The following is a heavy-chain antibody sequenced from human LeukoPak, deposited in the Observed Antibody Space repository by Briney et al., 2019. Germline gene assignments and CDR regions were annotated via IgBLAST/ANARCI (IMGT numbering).Heavy chain of an antibody. Sequence: SETLSLTCAVYGGSFSSYYWGWIRQPPGKGLEWIGSIYYSGSTYYNPSLKSRVTISVDTSKNQFSLKLSSVTAADTAVYYCASPDRITGFDYWGQGTLVTVSS. V-gene: IGHV4-39*07. CDR2: IYYSGST. D-gene: IGHD3-16*01. J-gene: IGHJ4*02. CDR3: ASPDRITGFDY. CDR1: GGSFSSYY.